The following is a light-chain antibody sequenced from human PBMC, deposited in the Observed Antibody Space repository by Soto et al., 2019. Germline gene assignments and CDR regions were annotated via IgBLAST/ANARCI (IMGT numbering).Light chain of an antibody. V-gene: IGKV1-39*01. CDR2: GAS. CDR3: QLGFSPLLT. CDR1: QTISAS. J-gene: IGKJ4*01. Sequence: DIQMTQSPSSLSVSVGDRVTITCRASQTISASLNWFQQKPGRSPQLLIYGASNLQSGVPSRFSGSGSGKDFTHIITDLQIEDSATYFCQLGFSPLLTFGGGTKVDI.